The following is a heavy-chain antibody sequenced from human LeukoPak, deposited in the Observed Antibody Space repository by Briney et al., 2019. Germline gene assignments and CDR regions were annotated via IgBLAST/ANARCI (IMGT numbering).Heavy chain of an antibody. CDR1: GFTFSGFW. V-gene: IGHV3-7*03. Sequence: GGSLRLSCAVSGFTFSGFWMSWSRQAPGKGLEWVASINSDGSEGYYADVVKGRFTISRDNAKNSLYLQINSLRAEDTALYYCVKDMNPGGADVWGQGTTVTVSS. J-gene: IGHJ6*02. D-gene: IGHD3-10*01. CDR2: INSDGSEG. CDR3: VKDMNPGGADV.